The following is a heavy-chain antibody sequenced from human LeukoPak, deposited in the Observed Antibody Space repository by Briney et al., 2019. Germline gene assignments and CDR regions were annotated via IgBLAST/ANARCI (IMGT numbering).Heavy chain of an antibody. Sequence: GASVKVSCKALGYTFRYDGISWVRQAPGQGLEWMGWISAYNGNSHSAPRFQGRVTMTTDISTNTAYMELNSLRSDDTAVYYCARDERQIASGNEYYFDYWGQGTLVTVSS. J-gene: IGHJ4*02. D-gene: IGHD6-13*01. V-gene: IGHV1-18*01. CDR1: GYTFRYDG. CDR2: ISAYNGNS. CDR3: ARDERQIASGNEYYFDY.